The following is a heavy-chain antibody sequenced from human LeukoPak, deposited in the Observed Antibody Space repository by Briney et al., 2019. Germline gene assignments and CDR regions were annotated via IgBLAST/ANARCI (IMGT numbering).Heavy chain of an antibody. J-gene: IGHJ4*02. Sequence: SGGSLRLSCAASGFTFSSYWMSWVRQAPGKGLEWVANIKQDGSEKYYVDSVKGRFTISRDNAKNSLYLQMNSLRAEDTAVYYCARATGDDYVWGSYRAYYFDYWGQGTLVTVSS. D-gene: IGHD3-16*02. CDR2: IKQDGSEK. CDR1: GFTFSSYW. V-gene: IGHV3-7*01. CDR3: ARATGDDYVWGSYRAYYFDY.